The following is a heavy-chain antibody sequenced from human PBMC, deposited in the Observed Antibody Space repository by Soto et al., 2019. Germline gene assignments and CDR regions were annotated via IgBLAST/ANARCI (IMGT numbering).Heavy chain of an antibody. CDR2: ISGSGDST. CDR1: GFTFSTFA. D-gene: IGHD3-22*01. Sequence: GGSLRLSCAASGFTFSTFAMPWVRQAPGKGLEWVSVISGSGDSTYYADSVKGRFTISRDNSKNTLYLQMNSLRAEDTAVYYCAKGFYYDSTGYYYVTTGPFDIWGRGTMVTVSS. J-gene: IGHJ3*02. CDR3: AKGFYYDSTGYYYVTTGPFDI. V-gene: IGHV3-23*01.